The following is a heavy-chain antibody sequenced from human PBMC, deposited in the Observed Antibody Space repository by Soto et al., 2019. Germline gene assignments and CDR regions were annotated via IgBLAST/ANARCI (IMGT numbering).Heavy chain of an antibody. CDR1: GFTFSSHA. D-gene: IGHD1-26*01. CDR2: ISASGRST. Sequence: PGGSLRLSCAASGFTFSSHAMTWVRQAPGKGLEWVSCISASGRSTNYVDSVKGRFTISRDNSKNTLYLQMNGLGGDDTAIYYCAKDRVGLSRWELPNSPLDYWGQGTLVTVSS. CDR3: AKDRVGLSRWELPNSPLDY. J-gene: IGHJ4*02. V-gene: IGHV3-23*01.